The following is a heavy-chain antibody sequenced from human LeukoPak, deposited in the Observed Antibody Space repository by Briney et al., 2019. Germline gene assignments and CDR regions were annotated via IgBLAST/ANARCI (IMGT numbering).Heavy chain of an antibody. CDR2: IYSGGST. CDR1: GFTVSSNY. CDR3: ARCSRGYYMDV. D-gene: IGHD3-10*02. J-gene: IGHJ6*03. Sequence: PGGSLRLSCAASGFTVSSNYMSWVRQAPGKGLEWVSVIYSGGSTYYADSVKGRFTISRDNSKNTLYLQMNSLRAEDTAVYYCARCSRGYYMDVWGKGTTVTVSS. V-gene: IGHV3-66*02.